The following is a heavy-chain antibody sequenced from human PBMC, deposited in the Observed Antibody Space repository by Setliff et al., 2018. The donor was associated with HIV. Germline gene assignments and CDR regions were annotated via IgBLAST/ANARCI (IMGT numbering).Heavy chain of an antibody. D-gene: IGHD6-13*01. J-gene: IGHJ3*02. CDR3: ARGMLRSSWYAHHDAFDI. Sequence: PSETLSLTCNVSGFSFRNSFYNWGWIRQPPGKGLEWIGTIYYSGSTNYNPSLKSRVTISVDTSKNQFSLKLSSVTAADTAVYYCARGMLRSSWYAHHDAFDIWGQGTMVTVSS. CDR1: GFSFRNSFYN. V-gene: IGHV4-39*07. CDR2: IYYSGST.